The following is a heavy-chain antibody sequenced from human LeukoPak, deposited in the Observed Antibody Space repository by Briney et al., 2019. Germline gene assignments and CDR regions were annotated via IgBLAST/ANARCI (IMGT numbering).Heavy chain of an antibody. CDR1: GGSISSYY. J-gene: IGHJ5*02. CDR3: ARHVCKRGIAAAGSPGWFDP. CDR2: IYYSGST. D-gene: IGHD6-13*01. V-gene: IGHV4-59*05. Sequence: SETLSLTCTVSGGSISSYYWSWIRQPPGKGLEWIGSIYYSGSTYFNPSLKSRVTISVDTSKNQFSLKLNSVTAADTAVYYCARHVCKRGIAAAGSPGWFDPWGQGTLVTVSS.